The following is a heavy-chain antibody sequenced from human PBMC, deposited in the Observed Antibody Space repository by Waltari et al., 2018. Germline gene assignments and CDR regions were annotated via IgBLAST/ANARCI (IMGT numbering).Heavy chain of an antibody. J-gene: IGHJ5*02. CDR3: ARIGSVNWFDP. D-gene: IGHD3-10*01. CDR2: IYYSGST. V-gene: IGHV4-39*01. Sequence: QLQLQESGPGLVEPSETLSLTCTASGGSINSSSHFWAWIRRPPGKGLEWIGSIYYSGSTFYNPSLKSRVTISVDTSKNQFSLKLTSVTAADTAEYYCARIGSVNWFDPWGQGILVTASS. CDR1: GGSINSSSHF.